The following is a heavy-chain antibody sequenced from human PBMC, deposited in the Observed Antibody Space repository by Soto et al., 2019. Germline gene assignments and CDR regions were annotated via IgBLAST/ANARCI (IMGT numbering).Heavy chain of an antibody. Sequence: QITLKESGPTLVKPTQTLTLTCTFSGLSLRTTGVGVGWVSQPPVKALEWLALFYWDDDKRYSPSLKSRLTRTQDTSEKQSVLTMTKIYTVDTATSYCVQSRCGGDCLQIYSSHSEYGLDGWGQGTTVTVSS. CDR3: VQSRCGGDCLQIYSSHSEYGLDG. J-gene: IGHJ6*02. D-gene: IGHD2-21*02. CDR2: FYWDDDK. CDR1: GLSLRTTGVG. V-gene: IGHV2-5*02.